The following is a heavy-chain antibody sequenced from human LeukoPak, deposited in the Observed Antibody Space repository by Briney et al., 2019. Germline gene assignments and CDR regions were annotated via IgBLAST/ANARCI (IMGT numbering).Heavy chain of an antibody. CDR3: ARANGRRAFDI. CDR1: GGTFSSYA. CDR2: IIPILGIA. Sequence: ASVKVSCKASGGTFSSYAISWVRQAPGQGLEWMGRIIPILGIANYAQKFQGRVTITADKSTSTAYMELSSLRSEDTAVYYCARANGRRAFDIWGQGTMVTVSS. D-gene: IGHD2-8*01. J-gene: IGHJ3*02. V-gene: IGHV1-69*04.